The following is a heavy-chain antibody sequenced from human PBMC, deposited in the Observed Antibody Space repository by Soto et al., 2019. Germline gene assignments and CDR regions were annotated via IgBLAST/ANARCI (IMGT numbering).Heavy chain of an antibody. D-gene: IGHD3-3*01. CDR3: AKDPVNVLRFLEWLLPAS. V-gene: IGHV3-23*01. CDR2: ISGSGGST. Sequence: VQLLESGGGLVQPGGSLRLSCAASGFTFSSYAMSWVRQAPGKGLEWVSAISGSGGSTYYADSVKGRFTISRDNSKNTLYLQMNSLRAEDTAVYYCAKDPVNVLRFLEWLLPASWGQGTLVTVSA. J-gene: IGHJ4*02. CDR1: GFTFSSYA.